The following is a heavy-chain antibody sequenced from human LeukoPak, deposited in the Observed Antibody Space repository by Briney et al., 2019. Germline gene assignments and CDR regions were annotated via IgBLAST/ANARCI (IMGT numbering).Heavy chain of an antibody. D-gene: IGHD1-26*01. V-gene: IGHV3-21*01. CDR1: GFSFSSYN. Sequence: PGGSLRLSCAASGFSFSSYNMNWVRQAPGKGLEWVSSISSGSSYIYYADSMKGRFTVSRDNAKNSLYLQMNTLRAEDTAVYYCATEPFDVWGQGTTVTVSS. CDR3: ATEPFDV. J-gene: IGHJ6*02. CDR2: ISSGSSYI.